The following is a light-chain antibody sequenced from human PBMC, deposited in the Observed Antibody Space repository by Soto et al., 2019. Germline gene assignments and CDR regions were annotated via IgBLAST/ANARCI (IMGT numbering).Light chain of an antibody. J-gene: IGKJ4*01. Sequence: EIVLTQSPATLSLSPGERATLSCRASQTIRTYLAWYQQRPGQAPRLLIYDASNRATDIPARFSGSGSGTGFTLTISSLEPEDFAVYYCQHRNNWPLTFGGGTKVEIK. CDR3: QHRNNWPLT. CDR1: QTIRTY. V-gene: IGKV3-11*01. CDR2: DAS.